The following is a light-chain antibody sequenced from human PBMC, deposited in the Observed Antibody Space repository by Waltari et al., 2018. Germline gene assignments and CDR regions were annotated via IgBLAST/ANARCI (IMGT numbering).Light chain of an antibody. V-gene: IGKV3-20*01. CDR1: QSVSRT. CDR3: QHYVRLPVT. J-gene: IGKJ1*01. Sequence: EIVLTQSPGTLSLSPGERATLSCRASQSVSRTLAWYQQKPGQAPRLLIYGVSTRATGIPDRFSGSGSGTDFSLTISRLEPEDLAVYYCQHYVRLPVTFGQGTKVEIK. CDR2: GVS.